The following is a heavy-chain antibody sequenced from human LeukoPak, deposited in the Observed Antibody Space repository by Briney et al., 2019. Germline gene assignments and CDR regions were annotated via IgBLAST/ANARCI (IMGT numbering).Heavy chain of an antibody. D-gene: IGHD3-10*01. V-gene: IGHV5-51*01. CDR1: GYSFTGYW. Sequence: GESLKISCKGSGYSFTGYWIGWVRQLPGKGLELMGIFYPGDSDTRYSPSFQGQVTISADKSISTAYLQWSSLEASDTAMYYCARYMRGHGEMKGRYYFDFWGQGTLVTVSS. J-gene: IGHJ4*02. CDR2: FYPGDSDT. CDR3: ARYMRGHGEMKGRYYFDF.